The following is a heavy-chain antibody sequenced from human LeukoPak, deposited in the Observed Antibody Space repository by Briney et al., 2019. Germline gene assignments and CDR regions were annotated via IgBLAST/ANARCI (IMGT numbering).Heavy chain of an antibody. Sequence: SVKVSCKASGGTFSSSAISWVRQAPGQGLEWMGRIIPILGIANYAQKFQGRVTITADKSTSTAYMELSSLRSEDAAVYYCARGGIAVAGTVGGNAFDIWGQGTMVTVSS. CDR2: IIPILGIA. D-gene: IGHD6-19*01. J-gene: IGHJ3*02. CDR3: ARGGIAVAGTVGGNAFDI. V-gene: IGHV1-69*04. CDR1: GGTFSSSA.